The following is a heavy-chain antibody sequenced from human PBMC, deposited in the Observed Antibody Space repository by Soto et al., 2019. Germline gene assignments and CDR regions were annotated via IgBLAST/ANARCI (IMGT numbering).Heavy chain of an antibody. V-gene: IGHV1-69*13. CDR3: ARGVHYDSNGYYYFY. Sequence: SVKVSCKASGGTFSTYAIDWVRQAPGQGLEWMGGIIPLFGTAKYAQNFQGRITITADESTNTAYMELRSLRSQDTAVYYCARGVHYDSNGYYYFYWGQGTLVTVSS. CDR2: IIPLFGTA. CDR1: GGTFSTYA. J-gene: IGHJ4*02. D-gene: IGHD3-22*01.